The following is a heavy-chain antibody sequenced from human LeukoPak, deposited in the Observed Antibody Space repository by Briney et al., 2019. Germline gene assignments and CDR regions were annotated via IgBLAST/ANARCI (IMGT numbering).Heavy chain of an antibody. V-gene: IGHV4-59*08. CDR2: IYYSGST. CDR1: GGSISSYY. D-gene: IGHD3-22*01. J-gene: IGHJ4*02. Sequence: SETLSLTCTVSGGSISSYYWSWIRQPPGKGLEWIGYIYYSGSTNYNPSLKSRVTISVDTSKNQFSLKLSSVTAADTAVYYCARFNYDSSGYDYWGQGTLVTVSS. CDR3: ARFNYDSSGYDY.